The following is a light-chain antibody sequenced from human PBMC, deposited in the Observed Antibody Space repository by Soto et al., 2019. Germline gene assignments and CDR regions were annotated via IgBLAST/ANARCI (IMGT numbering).Light chain of an antibody. CDR2: TAS. CDR3: QQTYSFPWT. J-gene: IGKJ1*01. V-gene: IGKV1-39*01. CDR1: QGISDY. Sequence: DIRMTQSPSSLSASVGDTVTITCRASQGISDYLSWFQHKPGEAPKLLIYTASSLQGGVPLRFRGAGSRPDFSLTISVLQPEDSATYYCQQTYSFPWTFGQGTRVDIK.